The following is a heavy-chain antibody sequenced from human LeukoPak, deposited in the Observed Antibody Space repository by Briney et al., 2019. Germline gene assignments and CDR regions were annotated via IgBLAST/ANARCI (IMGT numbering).Heavy chain of an antibody. CDR3: ATGGGWSWSYYYYYMDV. J-gene: IGHJ6*03. V-gene: IGHV4-34*01. D-gene: IGHD3-10*01. CDR2: INHSGST. CDR1: GGSFSGYY. Sequence: PSETLSLTCAVYGGSFSGYYWSWIRQPPGKGLEWIGEINHSGSTNYNPSLKSRVTISVDTSKNQFSLKLSSVTAADTAVYYCATGGGWSWSYYYYYMDVWGKGTTVSISS.